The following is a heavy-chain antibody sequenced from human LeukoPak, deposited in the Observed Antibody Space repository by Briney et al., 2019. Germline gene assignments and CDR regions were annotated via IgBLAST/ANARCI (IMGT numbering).Heavy chain of an antibody. V-gene: IGHV4-34*01. CDR1: GGSFSGYY. J-gene: IGHJ4*02. CDR3: ARARGYSYGRIDY. Sequence: SETLSPTCAVYGGSFSGYYWSWIRQPPRKGLEWIGEINHSGSTNYNPSLKSRVTISVDTSSNQFSLKLSSVTAADTAVYYCARARGYSYGRIDYWGQGTLVTVSS. D-gene: IGHD5-18*01. CDR2: INHSGST.